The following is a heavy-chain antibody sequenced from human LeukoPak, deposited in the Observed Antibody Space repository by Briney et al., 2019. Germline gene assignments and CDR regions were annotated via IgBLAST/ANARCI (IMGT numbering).Heavy chain of an antibody. CDR2: INPNSGGT. CDR1: GYAFTGYY. Sequence: ASVKVSCKASGYAFTGYYMHWVRQAPGQGLEWMGWINPNSGGTNYAQKFQGRVIMTRDTSISTAYMELSRLRSDDTAVYYCARSRGIAVAVTGYWGQGTLVTVSS. J-gene: IGHJ4*02. D-gene: IGHD6-19*01. V-gene: IGHV1-2*02. CDR3: ARSRGIAVAVTGY.